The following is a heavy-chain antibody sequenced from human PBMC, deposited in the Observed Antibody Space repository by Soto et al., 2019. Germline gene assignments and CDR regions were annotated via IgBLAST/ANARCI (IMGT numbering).Heavy chain of an antibody. V-gene: IGHV3-23*01. Sequence: GGSLRLSCAASGFTFSSYSMSWVRQAPGKGLEWVSGFRTSGDGGTTYYVDSVKGRFTISRDNSKNMLFLQMNSLRAEDTAIYYCAKKVNSGPGSQYFDYWGQGTLVTVS. D-gene: IGHD3-10*01. CDR2: FRTSGDGGTT. CDR3: AKKVNSGPGSQYFDY. CDR1: GFTFSSYS. J-gene: IGHJ4*02.